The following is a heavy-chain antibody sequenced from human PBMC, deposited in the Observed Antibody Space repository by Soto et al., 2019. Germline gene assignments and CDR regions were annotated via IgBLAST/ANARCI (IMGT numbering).Heavy chain of an antibody. CDR1: GYTFTRSG. CDR2: ISSYNGDT. Sequence: QVQLVQSGAEVKKPGASVKVSCKASGYTFTRSGISWVRQAPGQGPEWMGWISSYNGDTNYAQTFQGRVTMTTDTSTSTDYMELRSLRSDDTAVYYCARGGVAPYYYYGMDVWGQGTPVTVSS. J-gene: IGHJ6*02. D-gene: IGHD5-12*01. CDR3: ARGGVAPYYYYGMDV. V-gene: IGHV1-18*01.